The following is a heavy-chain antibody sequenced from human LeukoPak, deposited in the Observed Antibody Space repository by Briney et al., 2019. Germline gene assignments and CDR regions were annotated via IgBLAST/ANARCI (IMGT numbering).Heavy chain of an antibody. V-gene: IGHV4-59*01. CDR3: ARAGGEGYNLGLDY. D-gene: IGHD5-18*01. Sequence: AETLSLTCTVSGFSISSYYWSWIRQPPGKGLEWIGYINYSGSTNYYPSLKSRGTISVEAYTNQYSLKLSSVTAADTAMYYCARAGGEGYNLGLDYWGQGTLVTVSS. CDR1: GFSISSYY. CDR2: INYSGST. J-gene: IGHJ4*02.